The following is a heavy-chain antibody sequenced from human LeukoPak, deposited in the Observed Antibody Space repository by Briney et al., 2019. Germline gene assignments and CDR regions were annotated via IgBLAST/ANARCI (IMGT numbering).Heavy chain of an antibody. D-gene: IGHD3-9*01. J-gene: IGHJ4*02. CDR2: IKSKTDGGTT. CDR1: GFTFSNAW. V-gene: IGHV3-15*07. CDR3: TTPYPYYDILTGYRPFDY. Sequence: PGGSLRLSCAASGFTFSNAWMNWVRQAPGKGLEWVGHIKSKTDGGTTDYAAPVKGRFIISRDDSKNTLYLQMNSLKTEDTAVYYCTTPYPYYDILTGYRPFDYWGQGTLVTVSS.